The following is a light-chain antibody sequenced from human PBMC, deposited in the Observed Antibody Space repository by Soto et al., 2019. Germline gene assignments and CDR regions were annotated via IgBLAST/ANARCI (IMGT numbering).Light chain of an antibody. Sequence: EIVMTQSPATLSVSPGERATLSCRASQSVSSNLAWYQQKPGQAPRLRIYGASTRATGIPARFSGSGSGTEFTLTISSLQSEDFPVYYCQQYNNWPRTFGQGTNVEIK. V-gene: IGKV3-15*01. J-gene: IGKJ1*01. CDR2: GAS. CDR1: QSVSSN. CDR3: QQYNNWPRT.